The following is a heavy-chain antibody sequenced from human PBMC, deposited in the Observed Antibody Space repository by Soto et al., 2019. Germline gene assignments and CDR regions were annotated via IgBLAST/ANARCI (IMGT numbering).Heavy chain of an antibody. CDR2: ISHSGSV. CDR1: GSSISSHSF. J-gene: IGHJ4*02. Sequence: QVLLQESGPGLVQPSGTLSLSCAVSGSSISSHSFWGWVRQPPGKGLEWIGDISHSGSVNFNPSLKRRVTISMDKSQNQFSLKLNSVTAADMAVYYCARSFGWYAMDCWGQGTLVIVSS. CDR3: ARSFGWYAMDC. V-gene: IGHV4-4*02. D-gene: IGHD6-19*01.